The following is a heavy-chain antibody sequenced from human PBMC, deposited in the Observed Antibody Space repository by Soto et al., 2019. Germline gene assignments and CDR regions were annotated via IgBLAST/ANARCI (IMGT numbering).Heavy chain of an antibody. CDR1: GFTFSSYA. Sequence: PXGSLRLSCAASGFTFSSYAMHWVRQAPGKGLEWVAVISYDGSNKYYADSVKGRFTISRDNSKNTLYLQMNSLRAEDTAVYYCARQGVAAVAGTGGFDPWGQGTLVTVSS. V-gene: IGHV3-30-3*01. CDR3: ARQGVAAVAGTGGFDP. J-gene: IGHJ5*02. D-gene: IGHD6-19*01. CDR2: ISYDGSNK.